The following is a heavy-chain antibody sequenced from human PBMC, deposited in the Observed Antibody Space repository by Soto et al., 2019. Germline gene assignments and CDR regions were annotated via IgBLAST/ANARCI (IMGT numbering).Heavy chain of an antibody. CDR3: ARSAYDYIWGSYRLSYFDY. Sequence: SETLSLTCTVSGGSISSYYWSWIRQPPGKGLEWIGYIYYSGSTNYNPSLKSRVTISVDTSKNQFSLKLSSVTAADTAVYYCARSAYDYIWGSYRLSYFDYWGQGTLVTVSS. D-gene: IGHD3-16*02. CDR2: IYYSGST. CDR1: GGSISSYY. J-gene: IGHJ4*02. V-gene: IGHV4-59*01.